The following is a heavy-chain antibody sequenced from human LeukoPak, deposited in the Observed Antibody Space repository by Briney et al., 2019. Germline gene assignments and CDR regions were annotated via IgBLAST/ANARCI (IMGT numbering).Heavy chain of an antibody. J-gene: IGHJ3*02. D-gene: IGHD3-22*01. CDR2: IYYSGST. CDR3: ARVVISGDAFDI. CDR1: GVSISSGDYY. Sequence: SQTLSLTCTVSGVSISSGDYYWSWIRQPPGKGLEWIGYIYYSGSTYYNPSLKSRVTISVDTSKNQFSLKLSSVTAADTAVYYCARVVISGDAFDIWGQGTMVTVSS. V-gene: IGHV4-30-4*01.